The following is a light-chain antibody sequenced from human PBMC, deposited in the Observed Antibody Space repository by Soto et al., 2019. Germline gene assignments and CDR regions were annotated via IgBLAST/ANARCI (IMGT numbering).Light chain of an antibody. Sequence: QSVLTQPPSVSGSPGQSVTISCTGTTSDIGTYDRVSWYQQPPGTAPKLMIFAVSNRPSGVPDRFSGSKSGNTASLTISGLQAEDEADYYCSSYAISSTVVFGGGTQLTVL. CDR2: AVS. J-gene: IGLJ2*01. CDR1: TSDIGTYDR. V-gene: IGLV2-18*02. CDR3: SSYAISSTVV.